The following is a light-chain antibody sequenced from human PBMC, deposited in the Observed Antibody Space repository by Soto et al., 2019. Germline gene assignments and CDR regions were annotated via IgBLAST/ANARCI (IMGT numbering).Light chain of an antibody. J-gene: IGKJ1*01. CDR3: QQYNIYST. CDR1: QRISSW. CDR2: SAS. V-gene: IGKV1-5*03. Sequence: DIQMTQFPSTLSASVGDRVTITCRASQRISSWLAWYQQKPGKAPKFLIYSASSLESGVPSRFSGSGSGTEFTLTISSLQPDDFATYYCQQYNIYSTFGQGTKVEIK.